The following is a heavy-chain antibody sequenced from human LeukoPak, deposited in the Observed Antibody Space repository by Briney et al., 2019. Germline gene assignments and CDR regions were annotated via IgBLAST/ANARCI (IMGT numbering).Heavy chain of an antibody. CDR1: GFTFSSSA. J-gene: IGHJ4*02. CDR3: AKVECCSGWYAFDY. D-gene: IGHD6-19*01. Sequence: PGGSLRLSCAASGFTFSSSAMSWVRQAPGKGLEWVSAISGGGGSTHYADSVQGRFTISRDNSKNTLYLQMNSLRAEDTAVYYCAKVECCSGWYAFDYWGQGTLVTVSS. V-gene: IGHV3-23*01. CDR2: ISGGGGST.